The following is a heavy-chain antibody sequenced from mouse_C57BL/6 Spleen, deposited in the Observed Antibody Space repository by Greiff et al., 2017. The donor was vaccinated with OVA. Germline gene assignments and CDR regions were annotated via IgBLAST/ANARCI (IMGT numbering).Heavy chain of an antibody. CDR1: GYTFTSYW. V-gene: IGHV1-69*01. CDR2: LDPSDSYT. Sequence: QVQLQQPGAELVMPGASVTLSCKASGYTFTSYWMPWVKQRPGQGLAWIGELDPSDSYTNYNPKFKGKSTLTVDKSSSTAYMQLSSLTAEDSAVYYCARDDSSGYVDDWGQGTTLTVAS. J-gene: IGHJ2*01. CDR3: ARDDSSGYVDD. D-gene: IGHD3-2*02.